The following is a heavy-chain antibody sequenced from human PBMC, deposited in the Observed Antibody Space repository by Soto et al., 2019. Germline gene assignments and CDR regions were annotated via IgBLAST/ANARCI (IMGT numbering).Heavy chain of an antibody. Sequence: SETLSLTCAVYGGSFSDYYWSWIRQPPGKGLEWIGEINHSGSTNYNPSLKSRVTISVDTSKNQFSLKLSSVTAADTAVFYCARAGRSGFYYFEYWGQGTLVTVSS. D-gene: IGHD3-22*01. CDR2: INHSGST. J-gene: IGHJ4*02. CDR1: GGSFSDYY. V-gene: IGHV4-34*01. CDR3: ARAGRSGFYYFEY.